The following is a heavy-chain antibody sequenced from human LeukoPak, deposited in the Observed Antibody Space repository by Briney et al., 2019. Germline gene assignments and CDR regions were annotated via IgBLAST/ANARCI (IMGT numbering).Heavy chain of an antibody. Sequence: GASVKVSCKASGYTFTSYYMHWVRQAPGQGLEWMGIINPSGGSTRYAQKFQGRVAMTSDTSASTVYMELSSLRSEDTAVYYCARDRLLRLQYGMDVWGQGTTVTVSS. CDR2: INPSGGST. CDR3: ARDRLLRLQYGMDV. J-gene: IGHJ6*02. D-gene: IGHD2/OR15-2a*01. CDR1: GYTFTSYY. V-gene: IGHV1-46*01.